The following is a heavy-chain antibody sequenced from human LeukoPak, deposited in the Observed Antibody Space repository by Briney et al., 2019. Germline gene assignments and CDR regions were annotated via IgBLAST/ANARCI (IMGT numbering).Heavy chain of an antibody. CDR1: GFTFSSYG. Sequence: PGGSLRLSCAASGFTFSSYGMHWVRQAPGKGLEWVAFIRYDGSNKYCADSVKGRFTISRDNSKNTLYLQMNSLRAEDTAVYYCAKDQDGYNTFDYWGQGTLVTVSS. J-gene: IGHJ4*02. CDR3: AKDQDGYNTFDY. D-gene: IGHD5-24*01. CDR2: IRYDGSNK. V-gene: IGHV3-30*02.